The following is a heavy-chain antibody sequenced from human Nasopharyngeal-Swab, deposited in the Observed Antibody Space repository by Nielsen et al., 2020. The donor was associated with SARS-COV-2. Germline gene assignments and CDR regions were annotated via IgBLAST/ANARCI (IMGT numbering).Heavy chain of an antibody. Sequence: GESLKISCKGSGYSFTSYWIGWVRQMPGKGLEWMGIIYPGDSDTRYSPSFQGQVTISADKSISTAYLQWSSLKASDTAMYYCARQEYSGYDHHYFDYWGQGTLATVSS. CDR3: ARQEYSGYDHHYFDY. CDR2: IYPGDSDT. CDR1: GYSFTSYW. V-gene: IGHV5-51*01. J-gene: IGHJ4*02. D-gene: IGHD5-12*01.